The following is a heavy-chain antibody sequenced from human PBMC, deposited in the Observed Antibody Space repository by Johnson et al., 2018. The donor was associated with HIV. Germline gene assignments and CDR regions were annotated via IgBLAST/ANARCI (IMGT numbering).Heavy chain of an antibody. D-gene: IGHD3-22*01. J-gene: IGHJ3*02. CDR1: GFTLSFYW. CDR2: IKLDGSEI. CDR3: ARVIDQYFDSILDDAFDI. Sequence: VQLVESGGGVVQPGGSLRLSCAASGFTLSFYWMTWVRQAPGKGLEWVASIKLDGSEIHYVDSVKGRFTISRDNAKNSLYLQMNSLRDEDTAVYYCARVIDQYFDSILDDAFDIWGQGTLVTVSS. V-gene: IGHV3-7*01.